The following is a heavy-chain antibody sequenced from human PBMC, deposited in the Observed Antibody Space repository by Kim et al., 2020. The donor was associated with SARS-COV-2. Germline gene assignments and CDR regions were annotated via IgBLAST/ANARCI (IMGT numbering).Heavy chain of an antibody. J-gene: IGHJ5*02. V-gene: IGHV4-39*07. Sequence: SETLSLTCTVSGGSISSSSYYWGWIRQPPGKGLEWIGSIYYSGSTYYNPSLKSRVTISVDTSKNQFSLKLSSVTAADTAVYYCARDAGRFLEWLFAFGAGNWFDPWGQGTLVTVSS. CDR1: GGSISSSSYY. CDR3: ARDAGRFLEWLFAFGAGNWFDP. CDR2: IYYSGST. D-gene: IGHD3-3*01.